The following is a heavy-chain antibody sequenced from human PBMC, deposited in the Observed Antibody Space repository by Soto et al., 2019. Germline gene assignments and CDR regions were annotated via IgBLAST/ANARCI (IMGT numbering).Heavy chain of an antibody. D-gene: IGHD4-4*01. J-gene: IGHJ6*02. CDR3: AADNDYSNYAHYYYGMDV. CDR2: IVVGSGNT. CDR1: GFTFTSSA. V-gene: IGHV1-58*01. Sequence: SVKVSCKASGFTFTSSAVQWVRQARGQRLEWIGWIVVGSGNTNYAQKFQERVTITRDMSTSTAYMELSSLRSEDTAVYYCAADNDYSNYAHYYYGMDVWGQGTTVTVSS.